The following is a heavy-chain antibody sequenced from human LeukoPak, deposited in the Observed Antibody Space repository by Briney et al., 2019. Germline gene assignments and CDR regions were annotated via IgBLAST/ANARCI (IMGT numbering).Heavy chain of an antibody. V-gene: IGHV4-39*01. J-gene: IGHJ4*02. Sequence: SGTLSLTCTVSGGSISSSSYYWGWIRQPPGKGLEWIGSIYYSGSTYYNPSLKSRVTISVDTSKNQFSLKLSSVTAADTAVYYCASNYYDSRGYSDYWGQGTLVTVSS. CDR2: IYYSGST. D-gene: IGHD3-22*01. CDR1: GGSISSSSYY. CDR3: ASNYYDSRGYSDY.